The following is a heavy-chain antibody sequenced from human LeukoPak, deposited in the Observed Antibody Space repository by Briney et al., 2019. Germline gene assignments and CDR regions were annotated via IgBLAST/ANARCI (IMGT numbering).Heavy chain of an antibody. J-gene: IGHJ4*02. D-gene: IGHD5-12*01. CDR2: IYHSGSA. CDR1: GGSISSSNW. CDR3: ARGRDIVATN. V-gene: IGHV4-4*02. Sequence: SETLSLTCADSGGSISSSNWWNWVRQPPGKGLEWIGQIYHSGSANYNPSLKTRVTISVDTSKNQFSLKLSSVTAADTAVYYCARGRDIVATNWGQGTLVTVSS.